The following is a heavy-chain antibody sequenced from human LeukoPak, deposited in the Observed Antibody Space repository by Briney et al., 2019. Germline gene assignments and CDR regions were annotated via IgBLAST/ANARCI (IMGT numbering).Heavy chain of an antibody. D-gene: IGHD3-22*01. V-gene: IGHV4-4*07. CDR2: IYTSGST. J-gene: IGHJ4*02. Sequence: SETLSLTCTVSGGSISSYYWSWIRQPAGKGLEWIGRIYTSGSTNYNPSLKSRVTMSVDTSQNQFSLKLSSVTAADTAVYYCARMREYYYDSSGYYDYWGQGTLVTVSS. CDR1: GGSISSYY. CDR3: ARMREYYYDSSGYYDY.